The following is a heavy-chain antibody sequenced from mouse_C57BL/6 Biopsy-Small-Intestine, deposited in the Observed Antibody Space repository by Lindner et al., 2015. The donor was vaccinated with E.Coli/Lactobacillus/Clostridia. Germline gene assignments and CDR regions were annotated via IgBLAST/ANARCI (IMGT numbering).Heavy chain of an antibody. D-gene: IGHD1-1*01. Sequence: VQLQESGPELVKPGASVKISCKASGYAFSSSWMNWVKQRPGKGLEWIGQIYPGDGDTNYNGKFKGKATLTADKSSSTAYMQLSSLTSEDSAVYFCARSALRYWYFDVWGTGTTVTVSS. V-gene: IGHV1-80*01. J-gene: IGHJ1*03. CDR3: ARSALRYWYFDV. CDR1: GYAFSSSW. CDR2: IYPGDGDT.